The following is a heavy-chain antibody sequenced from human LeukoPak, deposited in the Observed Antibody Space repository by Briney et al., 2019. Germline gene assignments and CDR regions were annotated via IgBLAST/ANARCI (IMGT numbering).Heavy chain of an antibody. CDR2: IYYSGST. D-gene: IGHD3-22*01. CDR1: GGSISSSDYY. V-gene: IGHV4-30-4*01. Sequence: SETLSLTCTVSGGSISSSDYYWSWIRQPPGKGLEWIGYIYYSGSTYYNPFLKSRVTISVDTSKNQFSLKLSSVTAADTAVYYCARHGPYYYDSSDNYFDYWGQGTLVTVSS. J-gene: IGHJ4*02. CDR3: ARHGPYYYDSSDNYFDY.